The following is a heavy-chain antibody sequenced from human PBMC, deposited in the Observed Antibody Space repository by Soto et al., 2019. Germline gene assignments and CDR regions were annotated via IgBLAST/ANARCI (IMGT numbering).Heavy chain of an antibody. CDR3: EKEAGDH. CDR2: IIPIFGIK. J-gene: IGHJ4*02. Sequence: QMQLVQSGAEVKERGSSVKISCKTSGGTFNTYALTWVRQAPGQGLEWIGGIIPIFGIKNVAQRFQGRVTINADESLTTAYMEMTSLRSDDTAGYYCEKEAGDHWGQGTLVTVSS. D-gene: IGHD3-10*01. CDR1: GGTFNTYA. V-gene: IGHV1-69*01.